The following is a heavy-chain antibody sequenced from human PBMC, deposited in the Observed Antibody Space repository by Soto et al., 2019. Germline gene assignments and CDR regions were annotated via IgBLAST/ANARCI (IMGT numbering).Heavy chain of an antibody. CDR3: ATVLYDILTGYPPQRWSTFDY. J-gene: IGHJ4*02. D-gene: IGHD3-9*01. CDR1: GYTLTELS. Sequence: ASVKVSCKVSGYTLTELSMHWVRQAPGKGLEWMGGFDPEDGETIYAQKFQGRVTMTEDTSTDTAYTELSSLRSEDTAVYYCATVLYDILTGYPPQRWSTFDYWGQGTLVTVSS. CDR2: FDPEDGET. V-gene: IGHV1-24*01.